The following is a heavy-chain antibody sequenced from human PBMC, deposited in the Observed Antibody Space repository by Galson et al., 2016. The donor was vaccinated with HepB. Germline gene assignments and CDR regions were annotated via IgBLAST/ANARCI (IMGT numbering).Heavy chain of an antibody. V-gene: IGHV4-59*03. CDR1: GASISSYY. CDR2: IHNSGNT. D-gene: IGHD6-6*01. CDR3: ATTHISARPGYYGMDV. J-gene: IGHJ6*02. Sequence: SETLSLTCTVSGASISSYYWSWIRQPPGKGLEWVGFIHNSGNTNHNPSLKSRVTLSLDMSKNQFSLSLSSVTAADPAVYYCATTHISARPGYYGMDVWGQGTTVTVS.